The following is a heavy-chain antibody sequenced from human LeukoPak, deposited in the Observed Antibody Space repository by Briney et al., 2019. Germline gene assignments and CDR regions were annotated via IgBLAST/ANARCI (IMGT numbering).Heavy chain of an antibody. D-gene: IGHD2-2*02. CDR1: GYTFTSYY. V-gene: IGHV1-46*01. CDR3: ARGDIVVVPAAIPVWNWFDP. CDR2: INPSGGST. J-gene: IGHJ5*02. Sequence: ASVKVSCKASGYTFTSYYMHWVRQAPGQGLEWMGIINPSGGSTSYAQKFQGRVTMTRDTSTSTVYMELSSLRSEDTAVYYCARGDIVVVPAAIPVWNWFDPWGQGTLVTVSS.